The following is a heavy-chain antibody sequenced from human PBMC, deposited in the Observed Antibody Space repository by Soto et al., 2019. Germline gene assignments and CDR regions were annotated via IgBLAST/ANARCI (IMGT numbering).Heavy chain of an antibody. CDR1: GFTFTSSA. CDR3: AADGGDFWSGYYTAYYYYGMDV. J-gene: IGHJ6*02. Sequence: SVKVSCKASGFTFTSSAVQWVRQARGQRLEWIGWIVVGSGNTNYAQKFQERVTITRDMSTSTAYMELSSLRSEDTAVYYCAADGGDFWSGYYTAYYYYGMDVWGQGTTVTVS. D-gene: IGHD3-3*01. CDR2: IVVGSGNT. V-gene: IGHV1-58*01.